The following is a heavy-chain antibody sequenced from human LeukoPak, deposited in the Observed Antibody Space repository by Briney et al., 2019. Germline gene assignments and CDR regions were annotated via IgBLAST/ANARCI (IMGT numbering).Heavy chain of an antibody. J-gene: IGHJ4*02. CDR1: GYTFTSYY. Sequence: ASVKVSCKASGYTFTSYYMHGLRQAPGQGLEWMGIINPSGCSTSYAQKFQGRVTMTRDTSTSTVYMELSSLRSEDTAVYYCASGDILTGYSPEPPGNFDYWGQGTLVTVSS. V-gene: IGHV1-46*01. CDR2: INPSGCST. CDR3: ASGDILTGYSPEPPGNFDY. D-gene: IGHD3-9*01.